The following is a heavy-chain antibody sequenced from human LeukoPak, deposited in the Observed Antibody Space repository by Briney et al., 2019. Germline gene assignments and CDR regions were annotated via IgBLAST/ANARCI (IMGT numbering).Heavy chain of an antibody. CDR1: GGSISSSSYY. Sequence: PSETLSLTCTVSGGSISSSSYYWGWIRQPPGKGLEWIGSIYYSGSTYYNPSLKSRVTISVDTSKNQFSLKLSSVTAADTAVYYCARDPSWYRFDYWGQGTLVTVSS. CDR3: ARDPSWYRFDY. J-gene: IGHJ4*02. V-gene: IGHV4-39*07. CDR2: IYYSGST. D-gene: IGHD6-13*01.